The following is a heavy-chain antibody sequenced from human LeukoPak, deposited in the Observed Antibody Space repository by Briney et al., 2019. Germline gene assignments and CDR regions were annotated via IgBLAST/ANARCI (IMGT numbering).Heavy chain of an antibody. Sequence: ASVKVSCKASGYTFTGYYMHWVRQAPGQGLEWMGWISAYNGNTNYAQKLQGRVTMTTDTSTSTAYMELRSLRSDDTAVYYCARVPSRITMIVVADWFDPWGQGTLVTVSS. J-gene: IGHJ5*02. CDR2: ISAYNGNT. CDR3: ARVPSRITMIVVADWFDP. D-gene: IGHD3-22*01. V-gene: IGHV1-18*04. CDR1: GYTFTGYY.